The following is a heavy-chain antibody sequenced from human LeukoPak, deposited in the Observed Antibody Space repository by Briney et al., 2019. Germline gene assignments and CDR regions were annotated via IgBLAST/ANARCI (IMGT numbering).Heavy chain of an antibody. V-gene: IGHV4-39*01. Sequence: PSETLSLTCTVSGSSISSSSYYWGWIRQPPGKGLEWIGSIYYSGSTYYNPSLKSRVTISVDTSKNQFSLKLSSVTAADTAVYYCARQLGYCSSTSCYADKVDYWGQGTLVTVSS. D-gene: IGHD2-2*01. J-gene: IGHJ4*02. CDR1: GSSISSSSYY. CDR3: ARQLGYCSSTSCYADKVDY. CDR2: IYYSGST.